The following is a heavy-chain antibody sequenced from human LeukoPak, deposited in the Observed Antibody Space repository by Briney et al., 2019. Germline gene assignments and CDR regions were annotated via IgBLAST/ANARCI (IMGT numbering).Heavy chain of an antibody. CDR3: ARDWGFGEPHYYMDV. CDR1: VYTFTGYY. CDR2: INPNSGGT. V-gene: IGHV1-2*02. J-gene: IGHJ6*03. Sequence: ASVKVSCKASVYTFTGYYMHWVRQAPGQGLEWMGWINPNSGGTNYAQKFQGRVTMTRDTSISTAYMELSRLRSDDTAVYYCARDWGFGEPHYYMDVWGKGTTVTVPS. D-gene: IGHD3-10*01.